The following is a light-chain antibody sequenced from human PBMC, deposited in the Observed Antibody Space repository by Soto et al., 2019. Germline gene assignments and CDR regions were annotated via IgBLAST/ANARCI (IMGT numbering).Light chain of an antibody. CDR1: QSVSSN. CDR2: GAS. Sequence: EIVMTQSPATLSVSPGERATLSCRASQSVSSNLAWYQQKPGQAPRLLVYGASTRPTGIPTRFSGSGSGTEFTLTISSLQSEDFAVYYCQQYNNWPLCTFGQGTKVEIK. J-gene: IGKJ1*01. V-gene: IGKV3-15*01. CDR3: QQYNNWPLCT.